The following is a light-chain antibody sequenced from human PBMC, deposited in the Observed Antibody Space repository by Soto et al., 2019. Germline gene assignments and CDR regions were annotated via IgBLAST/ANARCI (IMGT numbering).Light chain of an antibody. CDR3: QQYNSYLCT. V-gene: IGKV1-5*03. CDR1: LGITRY. CDR2: TAS. J-gene: IGKJ2*02. Sequence: DIQMTQSPSTLSASVGDRVTITCRASLGITRYLAWYQQKPGKVPKLLIYTASSLQCGVPSRFSGSGSGTDFTLTISSLQPDDVATYYCQQYNSYLCTFGQGTKVDIK.